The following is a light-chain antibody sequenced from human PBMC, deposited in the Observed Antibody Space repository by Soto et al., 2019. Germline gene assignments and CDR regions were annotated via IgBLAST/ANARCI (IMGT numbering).Light chain of an antibody. CDR2: TAS. V-gene: IGKV1-39*01. J-gene: IGKJ2*01. Sequence: DIQMTQSPSSLSASVGDRVTITCRASQSIRNYLNWYQQKPGKAPKLLIYTASSLQSGVPSRFSGSGSGTDFTLTISSLQPEDFATYCCQQSYRSPYTFGHGNKLEIK. CDR1: QSIRNY. CDR3: QQSYRSPYT.